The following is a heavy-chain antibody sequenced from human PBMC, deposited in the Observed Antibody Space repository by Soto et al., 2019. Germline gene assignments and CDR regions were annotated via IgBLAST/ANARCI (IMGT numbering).Heavy chain of an antibody. CDR3: ARELLFYDSDGFSWDDAFDI. CDR2: IYQSGST. D-gene: IGHD3-22*01. CDR1: GGSLSSSAYS. V-gene: IGHV4-30-2*01. Sequence: SETLSLTCAVSGGSLSSSAYSRSWIRQPPGKGLEWIGFIYQSGSTYYNPSLKSRVTMSLDRPKNQFSLKLSSVTAADTAVYYCARELLFYDSDGFSWDDAFDIWGQGTMVTVSS. J-gene: IGHJ3*02.